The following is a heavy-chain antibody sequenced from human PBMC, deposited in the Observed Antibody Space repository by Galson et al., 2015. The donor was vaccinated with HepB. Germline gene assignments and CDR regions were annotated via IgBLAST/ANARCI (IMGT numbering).Heavy chain of an antibody. V-gene: IGHV3-64D*09. Sequence: LRLSCAASGFTFSSYAMHWVRQAPGKGLEYVSAISSSGDYTYYADSVKGRFAISRDNSKNTLYLQVSSLRTEDTAVYYCVKDRYSSSWYAFDYWGQGTLVTVSS. CDR1: GFTFSSYA. D-gene: IGHD6-13*01. CDR2: ISSSGDYT. J-gene: IGHJ4*02. CDR3: VKDRYSSSWYAFDY.